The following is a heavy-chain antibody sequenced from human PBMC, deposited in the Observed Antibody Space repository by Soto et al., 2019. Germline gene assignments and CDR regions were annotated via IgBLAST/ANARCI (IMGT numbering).Heavy chain of an antibody. D-gene: IGHD3-3*01. CDR3: AKAFWSGYYTRNWFDP. CDR2: IKSDGSGT. V-gene: IGHV3-74*01. J-gene: IGHJ5*02. CDR1: GFTFSTYW. Sequence: GGSLRLSCAASGFTFSTYWMHWVRQAPGKGPVWVSRIKSDGSGTYYADSVEGRFTISRDNAQNTLYLQMNSLRVEDTAVYYCAKAFWSGYYTRNWFDPWGQGTLVTVSS.